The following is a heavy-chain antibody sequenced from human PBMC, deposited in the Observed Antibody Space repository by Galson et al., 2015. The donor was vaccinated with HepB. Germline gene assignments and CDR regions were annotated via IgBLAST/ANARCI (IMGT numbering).Heavy chain of an antibody. CDR2: INSDGSTT. Sequence: SLRLSCAASGFTFSSYWMHWVRQAPGKGLVWVSRINSDGSTTGYADSMKGRFTISRDNAKNTLYLQVNTLTVEDTAMYYCTSTMATQFDYWGQGALVTVSS. D-gene: IGHD4-23*01. V-gene: IGHV3-74*01. CDR3: TSTMATQFDY. J-gene: IGHJ4*02. CDR1: GFTFSSYW.